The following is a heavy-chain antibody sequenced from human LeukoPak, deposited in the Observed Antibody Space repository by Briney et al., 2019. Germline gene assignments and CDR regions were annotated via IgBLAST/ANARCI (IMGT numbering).Heavy chain of an antibody. V-gene: IGHV5-51*01. CDR1: GYSFTSYW. CDR3: ARVGVGTGYSGYSPLFDY. Sequence: GESLKISCKGSGYSFTSYWIGWVRQMPGKGLGWMGIIYPGDSDTRYSPSFQGQVTISADKSISTAYLQWSSLKASDTAMYYCARVGVGTGYSGYSPLFDYWGQGTLVTVSS. J-gene: IGHJ4*02. D-gene: IGHD5-12*01. CDR2: IYPGDSDT.